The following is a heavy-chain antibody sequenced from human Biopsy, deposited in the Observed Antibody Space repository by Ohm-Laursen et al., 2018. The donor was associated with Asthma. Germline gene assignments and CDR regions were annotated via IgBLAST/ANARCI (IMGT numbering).Heavy chain of an antibody. CDR2: ISSSSSTI. J-gene: IGHJ3*01. D-gene: IGHD3-22*01. V-gene: IGHV3-48*01. CDR1: GFTFSSYS. CDR3: TRREYSDSRISPLDL. Sequence: SLRLSCSASGFTFSSYSMNWVRQAPGKGLEWVSYISSSSSTIYYADSVKGRFTISRDNAENSLYLQMNSLRAEDTAVYYCTRREYSDSRISPLDLWGHGTMVTVSS.